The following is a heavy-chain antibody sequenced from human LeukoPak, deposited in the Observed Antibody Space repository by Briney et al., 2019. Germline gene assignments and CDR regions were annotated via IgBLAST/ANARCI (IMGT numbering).Heavy chain of an antibody. CDR2: ISGSGGST. J-gene: IGHJ4*02. Sequence: GGSLRLSCAASGFTLSSYAMSWVRQAPGKGLEWVSAISGSGGSTYYADSVKGRFTISRDNSKNTLYLQMNSLRAEDTAVYYCAKVTGIAAAGRVDYWGQGTLVTVSS. CDR1: GFTLSSYA. V-gene: IGHV3-23*01. D-gene: IGHD6-13*01. CDR3: AKVTGIAAAGRVDY.